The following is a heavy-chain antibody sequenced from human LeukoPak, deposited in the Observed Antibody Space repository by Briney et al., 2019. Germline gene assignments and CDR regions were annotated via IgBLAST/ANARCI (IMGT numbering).Heavy chain of an antibody. Sequence: GGSLRLSCAASGFTFSSYSMNWVRQAPGKGLEWVSSISSSSGYIYYADSVKGRFTISRDNAKNSLYLQMNSLRAEDTAVYYCARDPKWGGNYWGQGTLVTVSS. CDR1: GFTFSSYS. J-gene: IGHJ4*02. CDR3: ARDPKWGGNY. V-gene: IGHV3-21*01. CDR2: ISSSSGYI. D-gene: IGHD7-27*01.